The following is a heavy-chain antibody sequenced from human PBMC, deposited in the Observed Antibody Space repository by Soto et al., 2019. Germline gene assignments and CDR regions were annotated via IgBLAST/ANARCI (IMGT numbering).Heavy chain of an antibody. CDR2: IKQDGSEK. V-gene: IGHV3-7*01. J-gene: IGHJ5*02. CDR3: ARALVLRYFDWSPWGFDP. D-gene: IGHD3-9*01. CDR1: GFTFSSYW. Sequence: SGGSLRLSCAASGFTFSSYWMSWVRQAPGKGLEWVANIKQDGSEKYYVDSVKGRFTISRGNAKNSLYLQMNSLRAEDTAVYYCARALVLRYFDWSPWGFDPWGQGTLVTVSS.